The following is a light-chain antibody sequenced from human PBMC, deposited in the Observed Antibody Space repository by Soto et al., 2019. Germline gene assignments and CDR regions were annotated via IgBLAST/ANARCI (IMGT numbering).Light chain of an antibody. CDR3: ISYTSSSNSYV. V-gene: IGLV2-14*01. CDR2: EVS. CDR1: SSDVGGYNY. Sequence: QSALTQPASVSGSPGQSITISCTGTSSDVGGYNYVAWYQQHPGKVPRLMIYEVSNRPSGVSNRFSGSKSGSTASLTISGLQAEDEADYYCISYTSSSNSYVFGTGTKVTVL. J-gene: IGLJ1*01.